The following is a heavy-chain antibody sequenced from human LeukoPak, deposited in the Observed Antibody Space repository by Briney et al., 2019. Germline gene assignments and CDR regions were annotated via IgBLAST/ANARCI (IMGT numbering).Heavy chain of an antibody. V-gene: IGHV3-23*01. CDR1: GFTFSSYA. CDR3: AKDFGANYGSGGFDY. CDR2: ISGSGGST. D-gene: IGHD3-10*01. J-gene: IGHJ4*02. Sequence: PGGSLRLSCAASGFTFSSYAMSWVRQAPGKGLEWVSAISGSGGSTYYADSVKGRFTISRDNSKNTLYLQMNSLRAEDTAVYYCAKDFGANYGSGGFDYWGQGTLVTVSS.